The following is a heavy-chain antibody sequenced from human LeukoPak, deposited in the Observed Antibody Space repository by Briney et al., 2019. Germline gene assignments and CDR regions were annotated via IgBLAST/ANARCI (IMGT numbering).Heavy chain of an antibody. V-gene: IGHV1-8*01. CDR3: ARGSYPYSHGMDV. J-gene: IGHJ6*02. D-gene: IGHD1-26*01. CDR2: MNPNTDNT. CDR1: GYTFTNYD. Sequence: ASVKVSCKASGYTFTNYDINWVRQATGQGLEWMGWMNPNTDNTGFAQKFQGRVTMTKNTSISTAYMELRSLGSDDTAVYYCARGSYPYSHGMDVWGQGTTVTVSS.